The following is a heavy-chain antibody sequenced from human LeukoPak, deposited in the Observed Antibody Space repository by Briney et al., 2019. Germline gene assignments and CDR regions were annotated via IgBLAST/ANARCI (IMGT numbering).Heavy chain of an antibody. CDR1: GGSFSGYY. D-gene: IGHD6-13*01. J-gene: IGHJ3*02. Sequence: SETLSLTCAANGGSFSGYYWNWIRQPPGKGLEWIGDITHTGSTNDNPSLAGRVTVSVDTSKNQFSLSLASVTAADTALYYCARGSQAADDAFDIWGQGTLVTVSS. V-gene: IGHV4-34*01. CDR3: ARGSQAADDAFDI. CDR2: ITHTGST.